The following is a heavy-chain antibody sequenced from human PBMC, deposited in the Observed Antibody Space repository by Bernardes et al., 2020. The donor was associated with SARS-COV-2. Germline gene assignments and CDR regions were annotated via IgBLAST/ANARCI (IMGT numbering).Heavy chain of an antibody. CDR1: GFTFSSYW. CDR2: IKQDGSEK. Sequence: GGSLRLSCAASGFTFSSYWMSWVRQAPGKGLEWVANIKQDGSEKYYVDSVKGRFTISRDNAKNSLYLQMNSLRAEDTAVYYCARDFEQQPLGYYYYGMDVWGQGTTVTVSS. D-gene: IGHD6-13*01. CDR3: ARDFEQQPLGYYYYGMDV. V-gene: IGHV3-7*01. J-gene: IGHJ6*02.